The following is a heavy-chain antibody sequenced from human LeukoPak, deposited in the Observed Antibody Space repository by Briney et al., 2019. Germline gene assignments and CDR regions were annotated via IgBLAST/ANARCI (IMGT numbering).Heavy chain of an antibody. Sequence: GESLKISCKGSGSSFTNYWIGWVRQMPGKGLEWMGISYPGDSDTRYSPSFQGQVTISVDKSISTAYLQWSSLKASDTAMYYCARHLDDYGDYYFDYWGQGTLVTVSS. CDR1: GSSFTNYW. CDR3: ARHLDDYGDYYFDY. V-gene: IGHV5-51*01. D-gene: IGHD4-17*01. J-gene: IGHJ4*02. CDR2: SYPGDSDT.